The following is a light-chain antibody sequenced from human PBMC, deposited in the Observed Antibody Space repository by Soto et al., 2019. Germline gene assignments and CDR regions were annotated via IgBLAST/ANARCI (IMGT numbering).Light chain of an antibody. CDR3: QVWDSDSDHVV. V-gene: IGLV3-21*02. Sequence: SYELTQPPSVSVAPGQTASISCGGYNLEFKSVHWYQQRPGQAPVLVVFDDRDRPSGIPDRFSGASSGNTATLTISRVEAGDESDFYCQVWDSDSDHVVFGGGTK. CDR1: NLEFKS. CDR2: DDR. J-gene: IGLJ2*01.